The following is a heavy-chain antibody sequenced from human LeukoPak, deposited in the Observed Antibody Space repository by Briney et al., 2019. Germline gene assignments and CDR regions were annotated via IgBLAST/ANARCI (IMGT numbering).Heavy chain of an antibody. D-gene: IGHD2-8*01. CDR2: LWYDGRNK. CDR1: GFTFSSYG. V-gene: IGHV3-33*01. CDR3: ARGLMTPNTYCDS. J-gene: IGHJ4*02. Sequence: PGGSLRLSCAASGFTFSSYGMHWVRQAPGKGLEWVSGLWYDGRNKAYADSVKGRFTISRDNSENMLYLQMNSLGDEDTAVYYCARGLMTPNTYCDSWGQGTLVTVSS.